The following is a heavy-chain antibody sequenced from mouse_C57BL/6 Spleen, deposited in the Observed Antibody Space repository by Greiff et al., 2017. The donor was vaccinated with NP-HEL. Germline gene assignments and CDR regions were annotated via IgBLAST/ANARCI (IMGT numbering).Heavy chain of an antibody. CDR3: TRGGLLRWYFDV. CDR1: GFTFSSYA. CDR2: ISSGGDYI. V-gene: IGHV5-9-1*02. J-gene: IGHJ1*03. Sequence: EVKLMESGKGLVKPGGSLKLSCAASGFTFSSYAMSWVRQTPEKRLEWVAYISSGGDYIYYADTVKGRFTISRDNARNTLYLQMSSLKSEDTAMYYCTRGGLLRWYFDVWGTGTTVTVSS. D-gene: IGHD1-1*01.